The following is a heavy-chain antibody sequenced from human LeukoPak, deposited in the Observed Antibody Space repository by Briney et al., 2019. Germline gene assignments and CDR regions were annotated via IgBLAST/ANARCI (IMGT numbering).Heavy chain of an antibody. Sequence: ASVKVSCKASGYTFTGYYMHWVRQAPGQGLEWMGWINPNSGGTNYAQKFQGRVTMTRDTSISTAYMELSRLRSDDTAVYYCARDATPVLRFLEWFVDYWGQGTLDTVSS. D-gene: IGHD3-3*01. CDR3: ARDATPVLRFLEWFVDY. CDR2: INPNSGGT. CDR1: GYTFTGYY. J-gene: IGHJ4*02. V-gene: IGHV1-2*02.